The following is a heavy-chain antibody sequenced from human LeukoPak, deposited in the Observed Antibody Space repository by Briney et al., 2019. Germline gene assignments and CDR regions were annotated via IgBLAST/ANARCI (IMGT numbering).Heavy chain of an antibody. D-gene: IGHD3-3*01. CDR2: ISGSGGST. Sequence: KGLEWVSAISGSGGSTYYADSVKGRFTISRDNSKNTLYLQMNSLRAEDTAVYYCAKERTNYFDYWGQGTLVTVSS. CDR3: AKERTNYFDY. V-gene: IGHV3-23*01. J-gene: IGHJ4*02.